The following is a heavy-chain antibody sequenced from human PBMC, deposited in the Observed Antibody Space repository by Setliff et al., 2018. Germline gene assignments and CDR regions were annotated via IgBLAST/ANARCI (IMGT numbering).Heavy chain of an antibody. V-gene: IGHV4-30-4*08. D-gene: IGHD1-26*01. CDR3: AREVGTSTSSDAFDV. CDR2: IYHSGSA. CDR1: GDSISSGDYF. J-gene: IGHJ3*01. Sequence: PSGTLSLTCTVSGDSISSGDYFWSWIRQPPGKGLEWIAYIYHSGSAYYNPSLKSRVTMSVDTSKNQFSLHLTSVTAADTAVYYCAREVGTSTSSDAFDVWGQGMMVTVSS.